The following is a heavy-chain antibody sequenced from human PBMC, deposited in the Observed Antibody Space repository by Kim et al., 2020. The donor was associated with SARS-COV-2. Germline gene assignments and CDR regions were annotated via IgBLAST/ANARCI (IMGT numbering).Heavy chain of an antibody. CDR3: ARAHYSTNSPFFY. CDR1: GYTFSNYG. J-gene: IGHJ4*02. Sequence: ASVKVSCKASGYTFSNYGISWVRLVPGQGLEWMGWISGSNGATKYAQKFQGRVTMTTDTSADTAYMELRSLRSDDTALYYCARAHYSTNSPFFYWGQGTL. CDR2: ISGSNGAT. D-gene: IGHD2-8*01. V-gene: IGHV1-18*01.